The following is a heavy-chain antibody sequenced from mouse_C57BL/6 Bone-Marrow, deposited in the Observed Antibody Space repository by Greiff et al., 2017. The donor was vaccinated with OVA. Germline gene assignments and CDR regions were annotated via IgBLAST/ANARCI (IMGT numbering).Heavy chain of an antibody. Sequence: QVQLQQSGAELVMPGASVKLSCKASGYTFTSYWMHWVKQRPGQGLEWIGEIDPSDSYTHYNQKFKGKSTLTVDKSSSTAYMQLSSLTSEDSAVDYCARKGERSFGVWGTGTTVTVSS. CDR1: GYTFTSYW. V-gene: IGHV1-69*01. J-gene: IGHJ1*03. CDR2: IDPSDSYT. CDR3: ARKGERSFGV.